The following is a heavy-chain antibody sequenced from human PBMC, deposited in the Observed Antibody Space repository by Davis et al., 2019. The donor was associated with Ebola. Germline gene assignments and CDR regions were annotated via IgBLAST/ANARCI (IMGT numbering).Heavy chain of an antibody. CDR1: GFTFSSYG. D-gene: IGHD3-22*01. Sequence: PGGSLRLSCAASGFTFSSYGMHWVRQAPGKGLEWVAVIWCDGSNKYYADSVKGRFTISRDNSKNTLYLQMNSLRAEDTAVYYCARGTHSSGYPDAFDIWGQGTMVTVSS. J-gene: IGHJ3*02. V-gene: IGHV3-33*01. CDR3: ARGTHSSGYPDAFDI. CDR2: IWCDGSNK.